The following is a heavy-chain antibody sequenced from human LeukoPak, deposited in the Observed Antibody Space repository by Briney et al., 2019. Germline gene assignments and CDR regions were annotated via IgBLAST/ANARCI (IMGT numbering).Heavy chain of an antibody. CDR3: ARDPYYGDYVV. J-gene: IGHJ4*02. CDR2: ISSSGSTI. Sequence: GGSLRLSCAASGFTFSSYEMNWVRQAPGKGLEWVSYISSSGSTIYYADSVKGRFTISRDNAQNSLYLQMNSLRAEDTAVYYCARDPYYGDYVVWGQGTLVTVSS. CDR1: GFTFSSYE. D-gene: IGHD4-17*01. V-gene: IGHV3-48*03.